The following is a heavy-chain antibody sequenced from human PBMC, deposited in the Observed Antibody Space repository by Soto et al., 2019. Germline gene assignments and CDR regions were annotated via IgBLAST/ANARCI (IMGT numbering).Heavy chain of an antibody. CDR1: GYGFTTYG. V-gene: IGHV1-18*01. Sequence: QVHLVQSGAEVKKPGASVKVSCKGSGYGFTTYGITWVRQAPGQGLEWMAWISAHNGNTNYAQKLQGRVTVTRDTSTSTAYMELRSLRSDDTAVYYFARGMYGDYWGQGALVTVSS. CDR2: ISAHNGNT. CDR3: ARGMYGDY. D-gene: IGHD2-8*01. J-gene: IGHJ4*02.